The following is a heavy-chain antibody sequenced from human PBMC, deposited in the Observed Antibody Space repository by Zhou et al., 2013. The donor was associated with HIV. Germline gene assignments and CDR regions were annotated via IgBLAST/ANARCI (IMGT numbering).Heavy chain of an antibody. J-gene: IGHJ5*02. V-gene: IGHV1-46*01. D-gene: IGHD3-22*01. CDR3: VRGEGTYYYDSSGYYPWVS. CDR1: GYTFTNYY. CDR2: INPGSGST. Sequence: QVQLVQSGAEVRKPGAAVTLSCKASGYTFTNYYMHWVRQAPGQGLEWMGIINPGSGSTNYAQKFQGRVTMTRDTSTRTVFMQLSSLRSEDTAVYYCVRGEGTYYYDSSGYYPWVSWGQGTLVTVSS.